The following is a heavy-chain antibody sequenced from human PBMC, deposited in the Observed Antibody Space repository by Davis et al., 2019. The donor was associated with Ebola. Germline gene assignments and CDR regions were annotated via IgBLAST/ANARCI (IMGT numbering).Heavy chain of an antibody. J-gene: IGHJ6*02. Sequence: ASVKVSCKASGYTFTSYDINWVRQATGQGLEWMGWMNPNSGNTGYAQKFQGRVTMTRNTSISTAYMELSSLRSEDTAVYYCARGRVDFWIGYYYYGMDVWGQGTTVTVSS. CDR2: MNPNSGNT. CDR1: GYTFTSYD. D-gene: IGHD3-3*01. CDR3: ARGRVDFWIGYYYYGMDV. V-gene: IGHV1-8*01.